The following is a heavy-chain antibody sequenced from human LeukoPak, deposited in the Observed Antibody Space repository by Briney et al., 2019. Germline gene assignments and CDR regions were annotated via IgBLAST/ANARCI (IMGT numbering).Heavy chain of an antibody. V-gene: IGHV3-30*04. Sequence: TGGSLRLSCAASGFTFSSYAMHWVRQAPGKGLEWVAVISYDGSNKYYADSVKGRFTISRDNSKNTLYLQMNSLRAEDTAVYYCARPWHDSSGNYYYYYMDVWGKGTTVTVSS. CDR1: GFTFSSYA. J-gene: IGHJ6*03. CDR2: ISYDGSNK. D-gene: IGHD3-22*01. CDR3: ARPWHDSSGNYYYYYMDV.